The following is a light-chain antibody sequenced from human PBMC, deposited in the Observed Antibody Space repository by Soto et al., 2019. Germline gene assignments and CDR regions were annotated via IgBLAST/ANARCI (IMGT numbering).Light chain of an antibody. CDR3: QQYTDWPLT. J-gene: IGKJ1*01. Sequence: EVVMTQYPATLSVSPGERATLSFSSSQSVTSNYLAWYQQKPGQAPRLLIYGVSSRATGVPDRFSGSGSGTDFTLTISRLEPEDFAVYYCQQYTDWPLTFGQGTKVDVK. CDR1: QSVTSNY. V-gene: IGKV3-20*01. CDR2: GVS.